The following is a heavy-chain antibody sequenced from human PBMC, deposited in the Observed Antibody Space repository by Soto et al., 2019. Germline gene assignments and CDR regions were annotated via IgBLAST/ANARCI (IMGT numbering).Heavy chain of an antibody. CDR2: IYATGTT. CDR3: VRDGTKTLRDWFDP. Sequence: SETLSLTCTVSGASISDFYWSCIRKSAGKGLEWIVRIYATGTTDYNPSLKSRVMMSVDTSKKQFSLKLRSVTAADTAVYYCVRDGTKTLRDWFDPWGQGISVTVSS. D-gene: IGHD1-1*01. J-gene: IGHJ5*02. V-gene: IGHV4-4*07. CDR1: GASISDFY.